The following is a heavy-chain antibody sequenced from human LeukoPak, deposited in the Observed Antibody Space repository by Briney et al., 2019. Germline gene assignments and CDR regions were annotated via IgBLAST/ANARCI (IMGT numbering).Heavy chain of an antibody. CDR1: GFTFSSYG. CDR2: IWHDGSNK. J-gene: IGHJ6*04. Sequence: AGSLRLSCAASGFTFSSYGRHWLRQAPGQGLEWVAVIWHDGSNKYNADSVKGRFTISRDNSKNTLYLQMNSSRAEDTAVYYCARDRGPTVGVTTFLDVRGKGTTVTVSS. D-gene: IGHD4-17*01. CDR3: ARDRGPTVGVTTFLDV. V-gene: IGHV3-33*01.